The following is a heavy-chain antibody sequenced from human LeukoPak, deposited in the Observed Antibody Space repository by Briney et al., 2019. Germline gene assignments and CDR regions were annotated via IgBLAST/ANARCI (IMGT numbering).Heavy chain of an antibody. V-gene: IGHV3-7*01. D-gene: IGHD1-1*01. Sequence: GGSLRLSCAASGFTFGPYAMHWVRQAPEKGLEWVANIKQDGSERYYVDSVKGRFSISRDNAKNSLYLQMNSLRVEDTAVYYCAREVTGTTAGVDYWGQGTLVTVSS. CDR2: IKQDGSER. CDR3: AREVTGTTAGVDY. CDR1: GFTFGPYA. J-gene: IGHJ4*02.